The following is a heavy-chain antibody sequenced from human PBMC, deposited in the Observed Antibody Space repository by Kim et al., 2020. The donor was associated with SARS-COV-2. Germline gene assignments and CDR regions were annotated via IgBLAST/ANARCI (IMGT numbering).Heavy chain of an antibody. D-gene: IGHD1-1*01. CDR3: AREGQSSGRTGTFDV. Sequence: DSVKGRFTISRDNPNNIMFLQLDSLRTEDTAVYYCAREGQSSGRTGTFDVWGQGTLVTVSS. V-gene: IGHV3-21*06. J-gene: IGHJ3*01.